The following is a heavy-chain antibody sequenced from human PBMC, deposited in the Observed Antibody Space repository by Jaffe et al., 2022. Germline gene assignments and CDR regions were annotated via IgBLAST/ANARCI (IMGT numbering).Heavy chain of an antibody. Sequence: QLQLQESGPGLVKPSETLSLTCTVSGGSISSSSYYWGWIRQPPGKGLEWIGSIYYSGSTYYNPSLKSRVTISVDTSKNQFSLKLSSVTAADTAVYYCARRPYDYIWGSYRYGGYFDYWGQGTLVTVSS. V-gene: IGHV4-39*01. CDR3: ARRPYDYIWGSYRYGGYFDY. CDR2: IYYSGST. D-gene: IGHD3-16*02. CDR1: GGSISSSSYY. J-gene: IGHJ4*02.